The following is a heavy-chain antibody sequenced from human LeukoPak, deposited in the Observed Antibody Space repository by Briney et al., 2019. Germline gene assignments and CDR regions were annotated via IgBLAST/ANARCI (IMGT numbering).Heavy chain of an antibody. J-gene: IGHJ5*02. CDR2: INHGGST. V-gene: IGHV4-34*01. CDR3: ARERAIAAAGSVRKAYCGGDCSYNWFDP. D-gene: IGHD2-21*02. Sequence: SETLSLTCAVYGGSFSGYYWSWIRQPPGKGLEWIGEINHGGSTNCNPSLKSRVTISVDTSKNQFSLKLSSVTAADTAVYYCARERAIAAAGSVRKAYCGGDCSYNWFDPWGQGTLVTVSS. CDR1: GGSFSGYY.